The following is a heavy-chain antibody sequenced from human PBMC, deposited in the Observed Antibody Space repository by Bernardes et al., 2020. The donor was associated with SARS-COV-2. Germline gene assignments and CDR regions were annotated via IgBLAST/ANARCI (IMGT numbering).Heavy chain of an antibody. CDR1: VFSLSPSGVA. CDR3: SHWSGGISRAWFDP. V-gene: IGHV2-5*02. J-gene: IGHJ5*02. CDR2: IYWDDDK. D-gene: IGHD3-3*02. Sequence: SGPTLLKPTQTLTLTCPFSVFSLSPSGVAVGWIRQPPGKALEWLALIYWDDDKRYTPSLKNRLTITKDTSKNQLVLTMTAISPVDTATDFCSHWSGGISRAWFDPWGTGSLVTVSS.